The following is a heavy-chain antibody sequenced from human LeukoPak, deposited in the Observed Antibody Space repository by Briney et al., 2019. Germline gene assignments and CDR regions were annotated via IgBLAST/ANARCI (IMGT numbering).Heavy chain of an antibody. V-gene: IGHV5-51*01. J-gene: IGHJ6*03. CDR2: IYPCDSDT. D-gene: IGHD3-22*01. Sequence: GESLKISRKGSGYSFTSYWIGWVRQMPGKGLEWMGIIYPCDSDTRYSPSFQGQVTISADKSISTAYLQWSSLKASDTAIYYCARHYYDSSDFYYMAVWGKGTTVTISS. CDR3: ARHYYDSSDFYYMAV. CDR1: GYSFTSYW.